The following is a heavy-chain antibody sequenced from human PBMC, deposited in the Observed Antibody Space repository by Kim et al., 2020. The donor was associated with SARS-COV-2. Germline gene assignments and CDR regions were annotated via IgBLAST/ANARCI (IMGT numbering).Heavy chain of an antibody. Sequence: GGSLRLSCAASGFTFSNAWMNWVHQAPGKGLEWVGRIKTETEGGTSDYAAPVKGRFSISRDDSKNTLYLQMNSLKSEDTAVYYCTTDVKKGDTRHWGQGT. CDR1: GFTFSNAW. D-gene: IGHD3-22*01. V-gene: IGHV3-15*01. CDR3: TTDVKKGDTRH. J-gene: IGHJ4*02. CDR2: IKTETEGGTS.